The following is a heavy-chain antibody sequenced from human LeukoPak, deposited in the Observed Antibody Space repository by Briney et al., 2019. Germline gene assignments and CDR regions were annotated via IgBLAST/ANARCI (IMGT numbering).Heavy chain of an antibody. J-gene: IGHJ4*02. D-gene: IGHD6-19*01. CDR1: GGSISSYY. V-gene: IGHV4-59*01. CDR3: ARGGSRYSSGWYVY. Sequence: SETLSLTCTVSGGSISSYYWSWIRLPPGKGLEWIGYIYYSGSTNYNPSLKSRVTISVDTSKNQFSLKLSSVTAADTAVYYCARGGSRYSSGWYVYWGQGTLVTVSS. CDR2: IYYSGST.